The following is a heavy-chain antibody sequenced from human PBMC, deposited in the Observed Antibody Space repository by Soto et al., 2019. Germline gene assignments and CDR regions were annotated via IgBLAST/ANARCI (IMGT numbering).Heavy chain of an antibody. Sequence: EVQLVESGGGLVQPGGSLRLSCAASGFTLSDHYMDWVRQAPGKGLEWLGRTRNKANNYSTEYATSVKGRITISRDDSKNSVYLQLNSLNSEDTAVYYCGRWTSGSPDCWGQGTLVTVSS. D-gene: IGHD1-26*01. CDR1: GFTLSDHY. V-gene: IGHV3-72*01. CDR3: GRWTSGSPDC. J-gene: IGHJ4*02. CDR2: TRNKANNYST.